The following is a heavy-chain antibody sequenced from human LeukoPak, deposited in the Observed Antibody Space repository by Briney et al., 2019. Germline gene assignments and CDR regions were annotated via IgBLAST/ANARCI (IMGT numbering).Heavy chain of an antibody. CDR1: GFTFSSYG. CDR3: ARDRSKRFDP. CDR2: IWYDGSNK. J-gene: IGHJ5*02. Sequence: GGSLRLSCAASGFTFSSYGMHWVRQAPGKGLEWVAVIWYDGSNKYYADSVKGRFTISRDNAKNSLYLQMNSLRAEDTAVYYCARDRSKRFDPWGQGTLVTVSS. V-gene: IGHV3-33*08.